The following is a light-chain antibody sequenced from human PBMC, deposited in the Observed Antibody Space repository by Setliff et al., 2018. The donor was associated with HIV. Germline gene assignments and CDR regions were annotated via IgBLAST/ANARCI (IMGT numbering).Light chain of an antibody. Sequence: LTQPASGSGSPGQSITISCPGTSSDIGGYDYVSWYQQYPGKAPKLMIYEVSNRPSGVSNRCSGSKSADTATLTSSGLQAEDEADYYCSSYRSSRTVVFGGGTKVTVL. CDR3: SSYRSSRTVV. CDR2: EVS. CDR1: SSDIGGYDY. V-gene: IGLV2-14*01. J-gene: IGLJ3*02.